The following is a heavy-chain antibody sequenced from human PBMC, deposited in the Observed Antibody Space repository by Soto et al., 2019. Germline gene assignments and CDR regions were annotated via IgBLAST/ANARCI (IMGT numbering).Heavy chain of an antibody. CDR2: INHSGST. J-gene: IGHJ4*02. CDR3: ARGGGEMATIPHDY. CDR1: GGSFSGYY. Sequence: QVQLQQWGAGLLKPSETLSLTCAVYGGSFSGYYWSWISLPPGKGLEWIGEINHSGSTNYNPSLKSRVTISVDTSKNQFSLKLSSVTAADTAVYYCARGGGEMATIPHDYWGQGTLVTVSS. V-gene: IGHV4-34*01. D-gene: IGHD3-16*01.